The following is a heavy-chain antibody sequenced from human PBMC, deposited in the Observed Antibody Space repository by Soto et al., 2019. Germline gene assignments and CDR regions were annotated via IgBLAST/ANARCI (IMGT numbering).Heavy chain of an antibody. J-gene: IGHJ6*02. CDR2: IKSKTDGGTT. Sequence: EGQLVESGGGLVKPGGSLRLSCAASGFTFSNAWMNWVRQAPGKGLEWVGRIKSKTDGGTTDYAAPVKGRFTISRDDSKNTLYLQMNSLKTEDTAVYYYTTGIGLEIRAYYYYGMDVWGQGTTVTVSS. CDR3: TTGIGLEIRAYYYYGMDV. V-gene: IGHV3-15*07. CDR1: GFTFSNAW.